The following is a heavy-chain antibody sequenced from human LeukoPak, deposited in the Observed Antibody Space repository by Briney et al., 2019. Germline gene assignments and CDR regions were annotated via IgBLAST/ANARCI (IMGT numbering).Heavy chain of an antibody. D-gene: IGHD6-19*01. CDR2: IIPILGTA. Sequence: SVKVSCKASGGTFSSYAISWVRQAPGQGLEWMGGIIPILGTANYAQKFQGRVTITADKSTSTAYMELSRLRSDDTAVYYCARGHVAGFSENFDYWGQGTLVTVSS. CDR3: ARGHVAGFSENFDY. J-gene: IGHJ4*02. V-gene: IGHV1-69*10. CDR1: GGTFSSYA.